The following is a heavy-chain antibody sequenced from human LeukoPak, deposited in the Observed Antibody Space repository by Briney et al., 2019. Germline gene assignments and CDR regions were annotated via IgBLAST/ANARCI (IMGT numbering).Heavy chain of an antibody. J-gene: IGHJ4*02. D-gene: IGHD3-22*01. CDR2: IKSESDGGTA. V-gene: IGHV3-15*01. CDR3: ATSSYDTSGSLEFDC. CDR1: GFTFNDAW. Sequence: PGGSLRLSCAASGFTFNDAWLSWVRQAPAKGLEWLGRIKSESDGGTADYAAPVKGRFNISRDDSKNTLYLQMNNLKTEDTAVYYCATSSYDTSGSLEFDCWGQGTLVTVSS.